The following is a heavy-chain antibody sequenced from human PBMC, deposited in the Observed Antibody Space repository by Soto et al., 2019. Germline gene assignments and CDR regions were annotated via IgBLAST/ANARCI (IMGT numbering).Heavy chain of an antibody. V-gene: IGHV4-31*03. CDR1: GGSISSGDYY. CDR2: IYYSGST. CDR3: ARWWSGSRQGFDP. J-gene: IGHJ5*02. D-gene: IGHD3-3*01. Sequence: QVQLQESGPGLVKPSQTLSLTCTVSGGSISSGDYYWSWIRQHPGKGLEWIGYIYYSGSTYYNPSLQSRVTXSXDPXKNQFSLKLSSGTAADTAVYYCARWWSGSRQGFDPWGQGTLVTVSS.